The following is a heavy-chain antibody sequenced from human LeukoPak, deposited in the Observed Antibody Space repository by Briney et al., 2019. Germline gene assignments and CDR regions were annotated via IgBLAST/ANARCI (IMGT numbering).Heavy chain of an antibody. V-gene: IGHV3-7*01. J-gene: IGHJ1*01. CDR2: IKEDGSEK. CDR1: GFTFAGFW. Sequence: QTGGSLRLSCAASGFTFAGFWMSWVRQAPGNGLEWVANIKEDGSEKYYVDSVKGRFTISRDNAKNSLFLQMSSLRADDTAVYYCARILGFGAPFQLWGQGTLVTVSS. D-gene: IGHD3-10*01. CDR3: ARILGFGAPFQL.